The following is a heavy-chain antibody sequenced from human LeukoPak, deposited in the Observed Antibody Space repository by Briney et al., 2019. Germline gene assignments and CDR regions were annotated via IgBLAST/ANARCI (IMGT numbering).Heavy chain of an antibody. Sequence: GGSLRLSGAASGFTFSSYAMSWVRQAPGKGLEWVSAISGSGGSTYYADSVKGRFTISRDNSKNTLYLQMNSLRAEDTAVYYCAKSGPYSSGGDYYYYGMDVWGQGTTVTVSS. CDR1: GFTFSSYA. D-gene: IGHD6-19*01. CDR3: AKSGPYSSGGDYYYYGMDV. J-gene: IGHJ6*02. V-gene: IGHV3-23*01. CDR2: ISGSGGST.